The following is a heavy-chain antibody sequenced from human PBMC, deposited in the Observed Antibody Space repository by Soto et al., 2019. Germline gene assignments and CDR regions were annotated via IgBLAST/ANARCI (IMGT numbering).Heavy chain of an antibody. CDR1: DYSFTTYW. CDR2: IYPVDSDT. V-gene: IGHV5-51*01. Sequence: GESLKISCKASDYSFTTYWIGWVRQMPGQGLELMGIIYPVDSDTRYSPSFQGQVTISADKSISTSCLHWSSLKASDTAMYYCARGGVAARTFDFWRQGTLVPVSS. J-gene: IGHJ4*02. D-gene: IGHD6-6*01. CDR3: ARGGVAARTFDF.